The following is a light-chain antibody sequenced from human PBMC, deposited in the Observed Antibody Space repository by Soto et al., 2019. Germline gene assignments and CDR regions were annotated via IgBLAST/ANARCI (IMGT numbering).Light chain of an antibody. J-gene: IGKJ1*01. CDR1: QSVSSN. CDR3: QQYNNWPST. Sequence: EIVMTQSPATLFVSPGERATLSCRASQSVSSNLAWYQQKPGQAPRLLIYGASTRATGIPARFSGSGSGTEFTLTISRLQSEDFAVYYCQQYNNWPSTFGQGTKVEIK. V-gene: IGKV3-15*01. CDR2: GAS.